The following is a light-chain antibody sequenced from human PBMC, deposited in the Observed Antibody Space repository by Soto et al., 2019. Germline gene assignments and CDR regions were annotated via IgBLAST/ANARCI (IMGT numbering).Light chain of an antibody. CDR2: DAY. CDR3: QQRSNWPLT. J-gene: IGKJ4*01. CDR1: QSVSSN. V-gene: IGKV3-11*01. Sequence: EIVLTQSPATLPLSPGERATLSCRASQSVSSNLAWYQQKPGQAPRLLIFDAYNRATGIPGRFSGSGSGTDFTLTISSLEPEDFAVYYCQQRSNWPLTFGGGTKVDIK.